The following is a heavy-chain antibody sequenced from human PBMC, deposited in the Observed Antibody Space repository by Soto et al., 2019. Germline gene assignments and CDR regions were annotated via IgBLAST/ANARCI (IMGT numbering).Heavy chain of an antibody. CDR3: ARFYYDSSGYLPSPYYYYYGMDV. CDR1: GFTFSSYW. D-gene: IGHD3-22*01. Sequence: LRLSCAASGFTFSSYWMSWVRQAPGKGLEWVANIKQDGSEKYYVDSVKGRFTISRDNAKNSLYLQMNSLRAEDTAVYYCARFYYDSSGYLPSPYYYYYGMDVWGQGTTVTVSS. J-gene: IGHJ6*02. CDR2: IKQDGSEK. V-gene: IGHV3-7*04.